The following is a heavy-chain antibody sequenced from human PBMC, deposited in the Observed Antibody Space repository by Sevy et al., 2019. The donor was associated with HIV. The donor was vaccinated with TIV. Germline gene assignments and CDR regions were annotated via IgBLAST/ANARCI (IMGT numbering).Heavy chain of an antibody. Sequence: GESLKISCKGSGYSFTSYWIGWVRQMPGKGLEWMGIIYPGDSDTRYSPSFQGQVTISADRSISTAYLQWSSLKASDTAMYYWARRGWVGAPVGYYGMDVWGQGTTVTVSS. CDR1: GYSFTSYW. CDR2: IYPGDSDT. CDR3: ARRGWVGAPVGYYGMDV. J-gene: IGHJ6*02. D-gene: IGHD1-26*01. V-gene: IGHV5-51*01.